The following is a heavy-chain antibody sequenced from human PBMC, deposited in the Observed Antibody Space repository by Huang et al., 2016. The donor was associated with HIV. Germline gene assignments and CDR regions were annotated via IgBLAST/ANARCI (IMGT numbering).Heavy chain of an antibody. CDR1: GFTFSDYY. Sequence: QVQLVESGGGLVKPGGCLRLSWAASGFTFSDYYMSWIRQAQGKGMEWVSYISSSGSTLYYADSVKGRFTISRDNAKNSLYLQMNSLRAEDTAVYYCARWHLVAGFDYWGQGTLVTVSS. V-gene: IGHV3-11*04. J-gene: IGHJ4*02. D-gene: IGHD6-19*01. CDR2: ISSSGSTL. CDR3: ARWHLVAGFDY.